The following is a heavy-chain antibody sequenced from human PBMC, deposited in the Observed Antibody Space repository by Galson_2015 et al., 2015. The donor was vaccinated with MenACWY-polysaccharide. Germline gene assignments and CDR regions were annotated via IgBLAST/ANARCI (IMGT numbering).Heavy chain of an antibody. CDR1: GVSISSSY. V-gene: IGHV4-59*01. Sequence: EPLSLTCTVSGVSISSSYWSWVREPPGRGLGWIGYIYYSGSTNYNPSLKSRVTMSVETSKNQHSLRLTSVTPADTAVYFCARLQRISMLRGLSSLRDYYYYMDVWGKGTTVTVSS. CDR2: IYYSGST. CDR3: ARLQRISMLRGLSSLRDYYYYMDV. J-gene: IGHJ6*03. D-gene: IGHD3-10*01.